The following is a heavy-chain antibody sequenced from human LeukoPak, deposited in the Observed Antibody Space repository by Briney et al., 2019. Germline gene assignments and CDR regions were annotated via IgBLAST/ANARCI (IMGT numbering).Heavy chain of an antibody. Sequence: ASVKVSCKASGGTFSSYAISWVRQAPGQGLEWLGGIIPIFGTANYAQKFQGRVTITADESTSTAYMELSSLRSEDTAVYYCARNLPGYSYGYHHGYWGQGTLVTVSS. J-gene: IGHJ4*02. CDR2: IIPIFGTA. V-gene: IGHV1-69*13. CDR3: ARNLPGYSYGYHHGY. D-gene: IGHD5-18*01. CDR1: GGTFSSYA.